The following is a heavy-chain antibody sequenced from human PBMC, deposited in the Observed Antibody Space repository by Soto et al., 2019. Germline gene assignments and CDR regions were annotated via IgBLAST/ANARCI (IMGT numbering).Heavy chain of an antibody. J-gene: IGHJ6*02. D-gene: IGHD5-12*01. CDR2: INHSGST. CDR1: GGAFSGYY. V-gene: IGHV4-34*01. CDR3: ARGQRRLRVYYYYGMDV. Sequence: SETLSLTCAVYGGAFSGYYWSWIRQPPGKGLEWIGEINHSGSTNYNPSLKSRVTISVDPSKNQFSLKLSSVTAADTAVYYCARGQRRLRVYYYYGMDVWGQGTTVTVSS.